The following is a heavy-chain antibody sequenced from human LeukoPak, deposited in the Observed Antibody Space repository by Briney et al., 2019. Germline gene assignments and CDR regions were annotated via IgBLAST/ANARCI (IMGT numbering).Heavy chain of an antibody. CDR3: ARQTYYYGSGSYFFDY. CDR1: GGSISSYY. V-gene: IGHV4-59*08. D-gene: IGHD3-10*01. CDR2: FYYSGST. J-gene: IGHJ4*02. Sequence: TETLSLTCTVSGGSISSYYWSWIRQPPGKGREGIGYFYYSGSTNYNPSLKSRVTISVDTSKNQFSLKLSSVTAADTAVYYCARQTYYYGSGSYFFDYWGQGTLVTVSS.